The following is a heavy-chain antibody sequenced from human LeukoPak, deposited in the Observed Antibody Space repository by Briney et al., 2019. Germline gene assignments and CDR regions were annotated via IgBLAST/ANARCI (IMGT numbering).Heavy chain of an antibody. CDR3: ARDRGSTSSYGMDV. V-gene: IGHV3-30*04. CDR1: GFTFSSYA. CDR2: ISYDGSNK. D-gene: IGHD2-2*01. Sequence: XXSXRXSCXXSGFTFSSYAMHWVRQAPGKGLEWVAVISYDGSNKYYADSVKGRFTISRDNSKNTLYLQMNSLRAEDTAVYYCARDRGSTSSYGMDVWGKGTTVTVSS. J-gene: IGHJ6*04.